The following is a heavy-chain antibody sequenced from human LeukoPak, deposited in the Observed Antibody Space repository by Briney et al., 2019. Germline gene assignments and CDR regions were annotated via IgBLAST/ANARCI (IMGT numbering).Heavy chain of an antibody. J-gene: IGHJ3*02. CDR1: GGSISSGSYY. V-gene: IGHV4-61*01. D-gene: IGHD2-15*01. CDR3: ARHGSMSPGQGYGAFDI. CDR2: IYYSGST. Sequence: SETLSLTCTVSGGSISSGSYYWSWIRQPPGKGLEWIGYIYYSGSTNYNPSLKSRVTISVDTSKNQFSLKLSSVTAADTAVYYCARHGSMSPGQGYGAFDIWGQGTMVTVSS.